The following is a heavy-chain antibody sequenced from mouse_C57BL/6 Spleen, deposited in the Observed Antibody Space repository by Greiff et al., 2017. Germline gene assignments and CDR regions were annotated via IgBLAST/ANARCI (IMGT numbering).Heavy chain of an antibody. J-gene: IGHJ4*01. CDR1: GYTFTSYW. D-gene: IGHD2-3*01. CDR2: IYPGSGST. Sequence: VQLQQSGAELVKPGASVKMSCKASGYTFTSYWITWVKQRPGQGLEWIGDIYPGSGSTNYNEKFKSKATLTVDTSSSTAYMQLSSLTSEDSAVYYCARRDGSRAMDYWGQGTSVTVSS. CDR3: ARRDGSRAMDY. V-gene: IGHV1-55*01.